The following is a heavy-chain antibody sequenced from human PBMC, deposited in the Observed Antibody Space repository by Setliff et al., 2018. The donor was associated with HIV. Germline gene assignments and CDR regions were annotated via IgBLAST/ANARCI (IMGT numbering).Heavy chain of an antibody. Sequence: ASVKVSCKVAGYTLSELSMHWGRQAPGNGLEWMGGFDPEDDETIYAEKFQGRVTMTEDTATETAYMELSSLRSEDTAVYYCASSVLGLRPTYNYYYMDVWGKGTTVTVSS. CDR1: GYTLSELS. J-gene: IGHJ6*03. CDR2: FDPEDDET. D-gene: IGHD6-19*01. V-gene: IGHV1-24*01. CDR3: ASSVLGLRPTYNYYYMDV.